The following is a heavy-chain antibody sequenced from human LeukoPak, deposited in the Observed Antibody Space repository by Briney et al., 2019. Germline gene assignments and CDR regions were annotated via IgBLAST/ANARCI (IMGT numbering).Heavy chain of an antibody. CDR1: GFTFSNAW. CDR2: ISGSGENT. D-gene: IGHD5-12*01. V-gene: IGHV3-23*01. J-gene: IGHJ4*02. Sequence: GGSLRLSCAASGFTFSNAWMSWVRQAPGKGLEWVSVISGSGENTYYADSVKGRFTISRDNSKNTLYLQMNSLRAEDTAAYYCANTPGSDVVATTALRYWGQGTLVTVSS. CDR3: ANTPGSDVVATTALRY.